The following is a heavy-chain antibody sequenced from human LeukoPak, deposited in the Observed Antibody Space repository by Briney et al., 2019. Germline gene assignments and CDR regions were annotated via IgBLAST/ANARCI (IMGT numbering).Heavy chain of an antibody. CDR3: AREDASAFDI. J-gene: IGHJ3*02. CDR2: INPSGGST. Sequence: ASVKVSCKASGYIFTSYFMHWVRQAPGQGLEWMGLINPSGGSTRYAQKFQGRVTMTRGMSTSTVYMELSSLRSDDTAVYYCAREDASAFDIWGQGTMVTVSS. CDR1: GYIFTSYF. V-gene: IGHV1-46*01.